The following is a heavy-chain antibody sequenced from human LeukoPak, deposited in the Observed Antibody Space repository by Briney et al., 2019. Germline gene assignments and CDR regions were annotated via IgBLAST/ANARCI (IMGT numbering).Heavy chain of an antibody. CDR1: GYTFSAYE. Sequence: GASVKVSCKASGYTFSAYEINWVRQASGQGLEWVGWVNTNTGKTDYAQKFQGRVTMTGATSLSTVYMELSGLRSDDTAVYYCARHTSWYPNDYWGQGTLVTVSS. CDR2: VNTNTGKT. V-gene: IGHV1-8*02. D-gene: IGHD1-14*01. CDR3: ARHTSWYPNDY. J-gene: IGHJ4*02.